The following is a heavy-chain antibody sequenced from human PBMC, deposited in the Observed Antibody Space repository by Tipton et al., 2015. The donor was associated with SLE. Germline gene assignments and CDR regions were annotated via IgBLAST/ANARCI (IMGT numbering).Heavy chain of an antibody. J-gene: IGHJ3*02. CDR1: GGSISSGDYY. D-gene: IGHD4-23*01. CDR3: ARDQDGGPSPRI. CDR2: IYYSGST. V-gene: IGHV4-30-4*01. Sequence: TLSLTCTVSGGSISSGDYYWSWIRQPPGKGLEWIGYIYYSGSTYYNPSLKSRVTISVDTSKNQFSLKLSSVTAADTAVYYCARDQDGGPSPRIWGQGTMVTVSS.